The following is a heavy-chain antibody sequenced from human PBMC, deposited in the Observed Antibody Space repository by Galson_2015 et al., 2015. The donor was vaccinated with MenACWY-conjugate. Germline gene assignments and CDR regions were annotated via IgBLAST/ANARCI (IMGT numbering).Heavy chain of an antibody. CDR2: IYPGDSDT. V-gene: IGHV5-51*03. J-gene: IGHJ4*02. D-gene: IGHD3-22*01. Sequence: QSGAEVKKPGESLKISCKGSGYSFTSYWIGWVRQMPGKGLEWMGIIYPGDSDTRYSPSFQGQVTISADKSISTAYLQWSSLKASDTAMYYCARFAQTYDSSGRTFDYWGQGTLVTVSS. CDR3: ARFAQTYDSSGRTFDY. CDR1: GYSFTSYW.